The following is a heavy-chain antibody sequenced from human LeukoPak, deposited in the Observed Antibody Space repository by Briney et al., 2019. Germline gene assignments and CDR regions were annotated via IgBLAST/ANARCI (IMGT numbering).Heavy chain of an antibody. Sequence: NPSETLSLTCAVYGGSFSGYYWSWIRQPPGKGLEWIGYISYSGSTNYNPSLKSRVTISVDTSKNQFSLKLSSVTAADTAVYYCARIWGDSSGYYQGFDYWGQGTLVTVSS. V-gene: IGHV4-59*08. D-gene: IGHD3-22*01. CDR1: GGSFSGYY. J-gene: IGHJ4*02. CDR2: ISYSGST. CDR3: ARIWGDSSGYYQGFDY.